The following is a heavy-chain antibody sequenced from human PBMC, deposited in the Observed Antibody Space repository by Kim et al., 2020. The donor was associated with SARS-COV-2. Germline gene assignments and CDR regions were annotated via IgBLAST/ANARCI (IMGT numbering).Heavy chain of an antibody. V-gene: IGHV4-4*02. J-gene: IGHJ4*02. CDR3: ATDDADY. Sequence: HSGSTNYNPSLKSRVTISVDKSKNQFSLKLSSVTAADTAVYYCATDDADYWGQVTLVTVSS. CDR2: HSGST.